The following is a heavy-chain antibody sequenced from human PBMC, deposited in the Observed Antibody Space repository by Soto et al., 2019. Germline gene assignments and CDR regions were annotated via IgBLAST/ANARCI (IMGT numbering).Heavy chain of an antibody. CDR1: GGSITSRSYY. CDR3: ASSYSSNWYLHNWFHP. D-gene: IGHD6-13*01. CDR2: IFYTGST. V-gene: IGHV4-39*01. J-gene: IGHJ5*02. Sequence: PSETLSLTCTVSGGSITSRSYYWNWIRQLPGKRLECIGNIFYTGSTYYNPSLKSRLTISIDTSKNQFSLKLSSVTAADTAMYFCASSYSSNWYLHNWFHPWGLGTLVTVSS.